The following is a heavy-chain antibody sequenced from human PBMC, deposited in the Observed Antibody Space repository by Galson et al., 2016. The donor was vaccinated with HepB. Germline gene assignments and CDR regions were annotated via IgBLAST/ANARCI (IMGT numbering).Heavy chain of an antibody. V-gene: IGHV3-23*01. CDR3: ARNMYGAATNYIGDVFDI. CDR2: ISSGAYKT. D-gene: IGHD3-10*01. CDR1: GFTFSPYA. Sequence: SLRLSCAASGFTFSPYAMSWVRQAPGQGLEWVSIISSGAYKTYYADSVKGRFTISRDDSKDSLYLQMNSLRPDDTAMYYCARNMYGAATNYIGDVFDIWGQGTMVTVSS. J-gene: IGHJ3*02.